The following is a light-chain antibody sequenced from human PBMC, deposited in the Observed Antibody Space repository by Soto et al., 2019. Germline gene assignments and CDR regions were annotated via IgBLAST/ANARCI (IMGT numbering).Light chain of an antibody. CDR2: GAS. V-gene: IGKV3-15*01. CDR3: QQYNNWPPIT. J-gene: IGKJ5*01. CDR1: QSVSSSY. Sequence: EIVLTQSPGSLSLSPGERATLSCRASQSVSSSYLAWYQQKPGQAPRLLIHGASTRATGIPARFSGSGSGTEFSLTISSLQSEDFAVYYCQQYNNWPPITFGQGTRLEI.